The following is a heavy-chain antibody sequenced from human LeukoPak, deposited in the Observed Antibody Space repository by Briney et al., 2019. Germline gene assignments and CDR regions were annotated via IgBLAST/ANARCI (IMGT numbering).Heavy chain of an antibody. CDR2: IYYSGST. CDR1: GGSISSGDYY. D-gene: IGHD3-9*01. Sequence: SETLSLTCTVSGGSISSGDYYWSWIRQPPGKGLEWIGYIYYSGSTYYNPSLKSRVTISVDTSKNQFSLKLSSVTAADTAVYYCARDRGYDILTGYYHGMDVWGQGTTVTVSS. CDR3: ARDRGYDILTGYYHGMDV. J-gene: IGHJ6*02. V-gene: IGHV4-30-4*01.